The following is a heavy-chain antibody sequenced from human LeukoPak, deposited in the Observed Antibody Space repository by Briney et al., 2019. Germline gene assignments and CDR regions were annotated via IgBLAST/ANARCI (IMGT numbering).Heavy chain of an antibody. D-gene: IGHD5-18*01. V-gene: IGHV3-23*01. CDR1: GFTFSSYA. CDR2: ISGSGGST. Sequence: GGSLRLSCAASGFTFSSYAMSWVRQAPGKGLEWVSAISGSGGSTYYADSVKGRFTISRDNSKNTLYLQMNCLRAEDTAVYYCAKDLEYSYGYFDYWGQGTLVTVSS. J-gene: IGHJ4*02. CDR3: AKDLEYSYGYFDY.